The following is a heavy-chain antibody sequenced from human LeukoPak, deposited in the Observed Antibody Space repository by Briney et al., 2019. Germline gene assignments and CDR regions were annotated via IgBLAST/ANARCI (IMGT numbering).Heavy chain of an antibody. CDR3: ARGDFWSGYPPNDY. J-gene: IGHJ4*02. V-gene: IGHV1-2*02. D-gene: IGHD3-3*01. CDR2: INPNSGGT. CDR1: GYTFTGYY. Sequence: ASVKVSCKASGYTFTGYYMHWVRQAPGQGLEWMGWINPNSGGTNYAQKFQGRVTMTRDTSISTAYMELSRLRSDDTAVYYCARGDFWSGYPPNDYWGQGTLVTVSP.